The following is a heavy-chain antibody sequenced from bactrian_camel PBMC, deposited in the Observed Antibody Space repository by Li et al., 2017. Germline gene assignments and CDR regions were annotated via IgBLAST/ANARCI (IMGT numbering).Heavy chain of an antibody. D-gene: IGHD6*01. CDR3: ATKLGERSWAYFAD. J-gene: IGHJ4*01. CDR1: GYTSSEYC. V-gene: IGHV3S6*01. Sequence: HVQLVVSGGGSVQAGGSLRLSCAFSGYTSSEYCMTWWRQASGNEREGVAGIDSDGKTTYENSVKGRFTISKDSAKNTLYLQMNSLKTEDTALYYCATKLGERSWAYFADWGQGTQVTVS. CDR2: IDSDGKT.